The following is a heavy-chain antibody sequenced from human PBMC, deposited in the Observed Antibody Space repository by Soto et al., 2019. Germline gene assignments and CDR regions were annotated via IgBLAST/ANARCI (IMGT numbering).Heavy chain of an antibody. Sequence: QVELVQSGTEVTKPGASVRVSCKTSGYTFTGHYMHWVRQAPGQGLEWMGWINPKRGGTDYAEKFQGRVTMTRDTSTSTVYMALSRLTSADSAVYYCARGDLEIASVLDHWGQGTLITVSS. D-gene: IGHD3-3*01. V-gene: IGHV1-2*02. CDR3: ARGDLEIASVLDH. CDR1: GYTFTGHY. J-gene: IGHJ4*02. CDR2: INPKRGGT.